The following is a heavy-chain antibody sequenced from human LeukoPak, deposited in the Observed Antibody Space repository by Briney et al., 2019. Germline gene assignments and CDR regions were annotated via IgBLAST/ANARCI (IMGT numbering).Heavy chain of an antibody. J-gene: IGHJ4*02. Sequence: GGSLRLSCVASGFTFSNYAMSWVRQAPGKGLEWVSTISGNGGSTYYADFVKGQFTISRDNSKNTLYLQMISLRAEDTAVYYCARGEIGGNFGVVIVAGYWGQGTLVTVSS. V-gene: IGHV3-23*01. CDR2: ISGNGGST. CDR1: GFTFSNYA. D-gene: IGHD3-3*01. CDR3: ARGEIGGNFGVVIVAGY.